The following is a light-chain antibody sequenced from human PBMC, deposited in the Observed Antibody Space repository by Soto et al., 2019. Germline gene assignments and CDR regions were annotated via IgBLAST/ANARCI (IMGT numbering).Light chain of an antibody. V-gene: IGLV2-11*01. Sequence: HSALTQPRSVSGSPGQSATISCTGTSTDVGGYNYVSWYQQHPGKVPKLMLYDVSKRPSGVPDRFSGSKSGNTASLTISGLQAEDEADYYCCSYAGRDTLYVFGSGTKVTVL. CDR2: DVS. CDR3: CSYAGRDTLYV. J-gene: IGLJ1*01. CDR1: STDVGGYNY.